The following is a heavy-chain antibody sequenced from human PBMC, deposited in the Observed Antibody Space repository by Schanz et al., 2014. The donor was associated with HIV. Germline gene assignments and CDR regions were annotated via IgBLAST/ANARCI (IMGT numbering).Heavy chain of an antibody. Sequence: QVQLVQSGAEVKKPGSSVKVSCKASGGTFNNYTVTWVRQAPGQGLEWMGWFNPNSGGRIYPQKFEGRVTMTRDTSISTAYMELSSLRYDDTAVYYCAREPSFSGLDVWGQGTTVIVSS. CDR3: AREPSFSGLDV. J-gene: IGHJ6*02. CDR1: GGTFNNYT. V-gene: IGHV1-2*02. D-gene: IGHD6-6*01. CDR2: FNPNSGGR.